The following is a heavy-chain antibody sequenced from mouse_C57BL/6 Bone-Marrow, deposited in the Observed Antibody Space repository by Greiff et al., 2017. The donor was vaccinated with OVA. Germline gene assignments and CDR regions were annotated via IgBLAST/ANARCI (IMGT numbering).Heavy chain of an antibody. J-gene: IGHJ1*03. CDR1: GYSITSGYY. CDR3: ARGGSSSYWYFDV. V-gene: IGHV3-6*01. Sequence: EVQVVESGPGLVKPSQSLSLTCSVTGYSITSGYYWNWIRQFPGNKLEWMGYISYDGSNNYNPSLKNRISITRDTSKNQFFLKLNSVTTEDTATYYCARGGSSSYWYFDVWGTGTTVTVSS. CDR2: ISYDGSN. D-gene: IGHD1-1*01.